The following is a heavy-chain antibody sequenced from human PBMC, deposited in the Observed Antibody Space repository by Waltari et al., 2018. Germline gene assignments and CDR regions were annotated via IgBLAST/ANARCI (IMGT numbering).Heavy chain of an antibody. D-gene: IGHD6-13*01. CDR3: ARVVRIAAAARRYNWFDP. V-gene: IGHV4-34*01. CDR2: INHSGST. CDR1: GGSFSGYY. Sequence: QVQLQQWGAGLLKPSETLSLTCAVYGGSFSGYYWSWIRQPPGKGLEWIGEINHSGSTNYNPSLKSRVTISVDTSKNQFSLKLSSVTAADTAVYYCARVVRIAAAARRYNWFDPWGQGTLVTVSA. J-gene: IGHJ5*02.